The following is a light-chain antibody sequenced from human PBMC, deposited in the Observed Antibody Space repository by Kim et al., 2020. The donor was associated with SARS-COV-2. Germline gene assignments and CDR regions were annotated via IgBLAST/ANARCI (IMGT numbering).Light chain of an antibody. CDR1: KLGNKY. Sequence: SVSPGQTASITCSGDKLGNKYACWYQKKPGQSPVLVIYQDSKRPSGITERFSGSNSGNTATLTISGTQAMDEADYYCQAWDSSTEVFGTGTKVTVL. V-gene: IGLV3-1*01. CDR3: QAWDSSTEV. CDR2: QDS. J-gene: IGLJ1*01.